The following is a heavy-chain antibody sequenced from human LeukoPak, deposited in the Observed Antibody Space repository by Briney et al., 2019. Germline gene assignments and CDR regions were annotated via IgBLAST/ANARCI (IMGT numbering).Heavy chain of an antibody. CDR3: ASDGSPYYYGSGSYSVTFDY. J-gene: IGHJ4*02. CDR2: ISWDGVST. D-gene: IGHD3-10*01. CDR1: GFTFDDYT. Sequence: PGGSLRLSCAASGFTFDDYTMHWVRQAPGKGLEWVSLISWDGVSTYYADSVKGRFTISRDNAKNSLYLQMNSLRDEDTAVYYCASDGSPYYYGSGSYSVTFDYWGQGTLVTVSS. V-gene: IGHV3-43*01.